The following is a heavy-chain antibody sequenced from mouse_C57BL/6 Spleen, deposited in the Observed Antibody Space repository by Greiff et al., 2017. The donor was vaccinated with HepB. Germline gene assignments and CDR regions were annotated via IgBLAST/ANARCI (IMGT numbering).Heavy chain of an antibody. J-gene: IGHJ2*01. Sequence: EVQLVESEGGLVQPGSSMKLSCTASGFTFSDYYMAWVRQVPEKGLEWVANINYDGSSTYYLDSLKSRFIISRDNAKNILYLQMSSLKSEDTATYYCARLLYGYDYWGQGTTLTVSS. CDR3: ARLLYGYDY. CDR1: GFTFSDYY. D-gene: IGHD1-2*01. CDR2: INYDGSST. V-gene: IGHV5-16*01.